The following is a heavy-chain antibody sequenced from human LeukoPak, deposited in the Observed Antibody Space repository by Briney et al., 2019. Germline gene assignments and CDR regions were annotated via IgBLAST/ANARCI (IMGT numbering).Heavy chain of an antibody. CDR2: ISYDGSNK. D-gene: IGHD5-18*01. CDR3: ARDLEHSYGYHYYYGMDV. CDR1: GFTFSSYA. Sequence: GGSLRLSCAASGFTFSSYAMHWVRQAPGKGLEWVAVISYDGSNKNYADSVKGRFTVSRDNSKNTLYLQMNSLRAEDTAVYYCARDLEHSYGYHYYYGMDVWGQGTTVTVSS. V-gene: IGHV3-30-3*01. J-gene: IGHJ6*02.